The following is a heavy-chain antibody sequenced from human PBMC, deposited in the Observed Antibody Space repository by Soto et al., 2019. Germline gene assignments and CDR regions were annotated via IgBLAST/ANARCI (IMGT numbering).Heavy chain of an antibody. J-gene: IGHJ5*02. CDR1: GGSISSSSYY. CDR2: IYYSGST. Sequence: PSETLSLTCTVSGGSISSSSYYWGWIRQPPGKGLEWIGSIYYSGSTYYNPSLKSRVTISVDTSKNQFSLKLSSVTAADTAVYYCARHLGVATSWFDPWGQGTLVTVSS. D-gene: IGHD5-12*01. CDR3: ARHLGVATSWFDP. V-gene: IGHV4-39*01.